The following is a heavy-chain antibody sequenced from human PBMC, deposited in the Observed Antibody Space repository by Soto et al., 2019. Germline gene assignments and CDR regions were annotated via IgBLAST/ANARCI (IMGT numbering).Heavy chain of an antibody. CDR1: GGTFSSYA. J-gene: IGHJ6*02. CDR3: ARPIVVVPAAHRYYYYYGMDV. Sequence: QVQLVQSGAEVKKPGSSVNVSCKASGGTFSSYAISWVRQAPGQGLEWMGGIIPIFGTANYAQKFQGRVTITAYESTSTAYMELSSLRSEDTAVYYCARPIVVVPAAHRYYYYYGMDVWGQGTTVTVSS. CDR2: IIPIFGTA. V-gene: IGHV1-69*01. D-gene: IGHD2-2*01.